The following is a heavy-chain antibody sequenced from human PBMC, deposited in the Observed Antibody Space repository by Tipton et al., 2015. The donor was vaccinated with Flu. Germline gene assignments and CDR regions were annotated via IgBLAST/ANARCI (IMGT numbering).Heavy chain of an antibody. V-gene: IGHV4-61*02. CDR1: GDSISTGSLY. J-gene: IGHJ4*02. D-gene: IGHD3-10*01. CDR2: MYIRGST. CDR3: ARGSGSGTYLIFDY. Sequence: TLSLTCNVSGDSISTGSLYWNWIRQPAGKALEWIGRMYIRGSTNYSPSLKSRVSITVDKSNNQFSLRLNSVTAADTAVYYCARGSGSGTYLIFDYWGQGTLVTVSS.